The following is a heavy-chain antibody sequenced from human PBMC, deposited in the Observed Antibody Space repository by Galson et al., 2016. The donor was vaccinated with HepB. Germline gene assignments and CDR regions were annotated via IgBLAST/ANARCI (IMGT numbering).Heavy chain of an antibody. Sequence: SLRLSCAASGFTVSNLYMTWVRQAPGKGLEWVALIYNSGRTTYADSVKGRFIISRDNSKNMMFLQMNNLRADDTAVYYCAPQSASTKCYWCFDPWGQGTLVTVSS. CDR2: IYNSGRT. CDR1: GFTVSNLY. V-gene: IGHV3-53*01. CDR3: APQSASTKCYWCFDP. D-gene: IGHD2-2*01. J-gene: IGHJ5*02.